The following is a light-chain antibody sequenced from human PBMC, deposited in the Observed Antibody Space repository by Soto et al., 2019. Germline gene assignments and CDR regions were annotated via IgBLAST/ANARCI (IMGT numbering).Light chain of an antibody. V-gene: IGLV1-47*01. CDR2: RNT. CDR1: TSNIGSNY. Sequence: QSALTQPPSASGTPGQRVTISCSGSTSNIGSNYVYWYQQLPGTAPKLLIYRNTERPSGVPDRFSGSKSGTSASLAISGLRSEDEADYYCAALDDSLSGREVFGGGTKLTVL. J-gene: IGLJ2*01. CDR3: AALDDSLSGREV.